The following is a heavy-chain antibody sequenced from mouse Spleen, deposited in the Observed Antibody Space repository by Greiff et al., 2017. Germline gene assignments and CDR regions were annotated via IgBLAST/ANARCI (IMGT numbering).Heavy chain of an antibody. J-gene: IGHJ3*01. D-gene: IGHD2-1*01. CDR1: GFTFSDYG. CDR3: ATYGNYEGFAY. V-gene: IGHV5-17*01. Sequence: EVKVVESGGGLVKPGGSLKLSCAASGFTFSDYGMHWVRQAPEKGLEWVAYISSGSSTIYYADTVKGRFTISRDNAKNTLFLQMTSLRSEDTAMYYCATYGNYEGFAYWGQGTLVTVSA. CDR2: ISSGSSTI.